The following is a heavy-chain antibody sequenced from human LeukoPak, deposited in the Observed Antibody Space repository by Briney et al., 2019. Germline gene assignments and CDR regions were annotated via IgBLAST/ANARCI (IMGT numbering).Heavy chain of an antibody. CDR1: GFTFSSYS. CDR3: ARGHCSSTSCYTDAFDI. J-gene: IGHJ3*02. Sequence: PGGSLRLSCAASGFTFSSYSMNWVRQAPGKGLEWVSSISSSSSYIYYADSVKGRFTISRDNAKNSLYLQMNSLRAEDTAVYYCARGHCSSTSCYTDAFDIWGQGTMVTVSS. CDR2: ISSSSSYI. D-gene: IGHD2-2*02. V-gene: IGHV3-21*01.